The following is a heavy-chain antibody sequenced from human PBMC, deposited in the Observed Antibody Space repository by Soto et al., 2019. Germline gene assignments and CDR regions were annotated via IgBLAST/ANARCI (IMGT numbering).Heavy chain of an antibody. V-gene: IGHV5-51*03. CDR2: IYPGDSNT. D-gene: IGHD3-10*01. Sequence: EVQLVQSGAEVKKPGESLKISWKGSGNSFTSYWVGWVRQMTGEGMEWMGIIYPGDSNTRYRPSFQGQVTISADKSISTAYLQWRSLKASDTAMYYCARMGRGIGAYYYGMDVWGQETTVTVSS. CDR3: ARMGRGIGAYYYGMDV. CDR1: GNSFTSYW. J-gene: IGHJ6*02.